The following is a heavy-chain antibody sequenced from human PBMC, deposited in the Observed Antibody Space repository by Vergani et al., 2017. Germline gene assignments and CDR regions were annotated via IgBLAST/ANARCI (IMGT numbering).Heavy chain of an antibody. CDR1: GDSINNGNYS. CDR3: TRQPQEGASGPPSVPT. D-gene: IGHD5-12*01. CDR2: VYYNGST. J-gene: IGHJ4*02. Sequence: QLQLQESGPGLVKPSETLSLTCIVSGDSINNGNYSWGWIRQPPGKGLEWIGSVYYNGSTYYNPSLKSRVTISVDTSKNDFSLKVTSVTAADTAVYYCTRQPQEGASGPPSVPTWGQGISVIVSS. V-gene: IGHV4-39*01.